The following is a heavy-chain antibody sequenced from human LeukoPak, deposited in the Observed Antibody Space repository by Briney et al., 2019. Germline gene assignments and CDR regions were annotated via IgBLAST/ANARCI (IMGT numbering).Heavy chain of an antibody. CDR1: GFTFSSYG. J-gene: IGHJ4*02. V-gene: IGHV3-30*18. CDR2: ISYDGGNK. Sequence: GGSLRLSCAASGFTFSSYGMHWVRHAPGKGLEWVALISYDGGNKYYADSVKGRFTISRDNSKNTLYLQMNSLTTEDTAVYYCAKVLRGLDYWGQGTLVTVSS. CDR3: AKVLRGLDY. D-gene: IGHD3-3*01.